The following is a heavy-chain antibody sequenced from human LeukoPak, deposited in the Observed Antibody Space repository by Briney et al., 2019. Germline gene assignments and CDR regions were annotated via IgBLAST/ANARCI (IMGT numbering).Heavy chain of an antibody. CDR3: ARDNWDDADAFDI. CDR2: INTNTGNP. Sequence: ASVKVSCKASGYTFTSYSMNWVRQAPGQGLEWLGWINTNTGNPTYAQGFTGRFVFSLDTSVSTAYLQISSLKAEDTAVYYCARDNWDDADAFDIWGQGTMVTVSS. J-gene: IGHJ3*02. V-gene: IGHV7-4-1*02. CDR1: GYTFTSYS. D-gene: IGHD1-20*01.